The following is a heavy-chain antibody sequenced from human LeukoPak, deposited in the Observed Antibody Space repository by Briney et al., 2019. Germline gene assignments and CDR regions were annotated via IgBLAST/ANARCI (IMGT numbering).Heavy chain of an antibody. D-gene: IGHD2-2*01. V-gene: IGHV3-7*01. CDR3: ARGGSCNSTRCPIGGSYYMDV. J-gene: IGHJ6*03. Sequence: GGSLRLSCAASGFTFSSYWMSWVRQAPGKGLEWVANIKQDGSEKYYVDSVKGRFTISRDNAKNSLYLQMNSLRAEDTAVYYCARGGSCNSTRCPIGGSYYMDVWGKGTTVIISS. CDR1: GFTFSSYW. CDR2: IKQDGSEK.